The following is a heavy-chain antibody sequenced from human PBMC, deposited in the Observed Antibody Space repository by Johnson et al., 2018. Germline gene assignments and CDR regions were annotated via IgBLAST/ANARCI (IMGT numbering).Heavy chain of an antibody. CDR1: GFTFSSYG. V-gene: IGHV3-30*18. J-gene: IGHJ3*02. CDR2: ISYDGSNK. Sequence: VQLLESGGGVVQPGRSLRLSCAASGFTFSSYGMHWVRQAPGKGLEWVAVISYDGSNKYYADSVKGRFTISRDNSKNTLYLQMNSLRAEDTAVYYCAKDLDGNGDYWPPDAFDIWGQGTMVTVSS. CDR3: AKDLDGNGDYWPPDAFDI. D-gene: IGHD4-17*01.